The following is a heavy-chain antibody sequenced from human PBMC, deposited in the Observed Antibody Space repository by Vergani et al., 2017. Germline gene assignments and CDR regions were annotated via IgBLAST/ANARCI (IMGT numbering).Heavy chain of an antibody. V-gene: IGHV4-34*01. Sequence: QVQLQQWGAGLLKPSETLSLTCAVYGGSFSGYYWSWIRQPPGKGLEWIGEIKHSGSTNYNPSLKSRVTISVDTSKNQFSLKLSAVTAADTAVYYCARGQQLASPGYYFDYWGQGTLVTVSS. CDR1: GGSFSGYY. J-gene: IGHJ4*02. D-gene: IGHD6-13*01. CDR2: IKHSGST. CDR3: ARGQQLASPGYYFDY.